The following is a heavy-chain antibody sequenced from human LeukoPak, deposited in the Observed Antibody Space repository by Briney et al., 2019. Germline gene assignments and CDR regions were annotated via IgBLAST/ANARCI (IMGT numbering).Heavy chain of an antibody. CDR2: IYYSVST. J-gene: IGHJ4*02. Sequence: SETLSLTCTVSGGSITSINYYWGWIRQPPGKGLEWIGSIYYSVSTYYNPSLKSRVTISVDTSKNQFSLRLTSVTAADTAVYYCARVGAVAGHGDFDYWGQGTLVTVSS. CDR1: GGSITSINYY. V-gene: IGHV4-39*07. CDR3: ARVGAVAGHGDFDY. D-gene: IGHD6-19*01.